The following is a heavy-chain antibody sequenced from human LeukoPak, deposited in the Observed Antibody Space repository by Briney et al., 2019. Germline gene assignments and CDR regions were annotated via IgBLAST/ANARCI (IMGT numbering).Heavy chain of an antibody. CDR2: IKPDGSEK. J-gene: IGHJ4*02. CDR1: HFTFTTYW. D-gene: IGHD2-15*01. V-gene: IGHV3-7*01. Sequence: GSLGLSCTASHFTFTTYWMSWVRQAPGKGLEWVANIKPDGSEKYYVDSVKGRFTISRDNAKNSLYLQMNNLRAEDTAMYYCAREFNSFLFDCSGGQCLFMSWGQGVLVTVSS. CDR3: AREFNSFLFDCSGGQCLFMS.